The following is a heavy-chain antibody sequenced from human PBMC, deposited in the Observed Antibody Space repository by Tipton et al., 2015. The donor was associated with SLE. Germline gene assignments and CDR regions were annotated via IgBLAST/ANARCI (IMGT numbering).Heavy chain of an antibody. Sequence: TLSLTCTVSGGSISSSSYYWGWIRQPPGKGLEWIGSIYYSGSTYYNPSLKSRVTISVDTSKNQFSLKLSSVTAADTAVYYCARGYSYPSYFDLWGRGTLVTVA. CDR3: ARGYSYPSYFDL. CDR2: IYYSGST. CDR1: GGSISSSSYY. D-gene: IGHD5-18*01. V-gene: IGHV4-39*07. J-gene: IGHJ2*01.